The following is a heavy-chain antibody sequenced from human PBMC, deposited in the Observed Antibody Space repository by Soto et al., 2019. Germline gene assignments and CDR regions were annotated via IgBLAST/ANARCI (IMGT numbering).Heavy chain of an antibody. Sequence: ASVKVSCKTSGYTFTNYGLTWVRQAPGQGLEWMGWISTYNGDTNYAQRLQGRVTMTTDTSTSTAFMELRGLRSDDTAVYYCAREDYSASFDYWGQGTLVTVSS. D-gene: IGHD6-13*01. CDR1: GYTFTNYG. J-gene: IGHJ4*02. CDR2: ISTYNGDT. V-gene: IGHV1-18*04. CDR3: AREDYSASFDY.